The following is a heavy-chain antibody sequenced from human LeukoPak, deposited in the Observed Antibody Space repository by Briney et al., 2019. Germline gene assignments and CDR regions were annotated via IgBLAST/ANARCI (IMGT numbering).Heavy chain of an antibody. CDR1: GYTFTSYY. J-gene: IGHJ4*02. CDR2: INPSGGST. D-gene: IGHD3-3*01. Sequence: GASVKVSCKAFGYTFTSYYMHWVRQAPGQGLEWMGIINPSGGSTSYAQKFQGRVTMTRDMSTSTVYMELSSLRSEDTAVYYCARDLITTRDFDYWGQGTLVTVSS. V-gene: IGHV1-46*01. CDR3: ARDLITTRDFDY.